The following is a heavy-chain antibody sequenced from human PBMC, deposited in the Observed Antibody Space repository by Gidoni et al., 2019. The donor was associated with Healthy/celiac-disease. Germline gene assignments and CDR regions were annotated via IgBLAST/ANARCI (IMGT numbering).Heavy chain of an antibody. CDR3: ASKGYSSSWYVLNNDAFDI. D-gene: IGHD6-13*01. J-gene: IGHJ3*02. CDR2: ISGSGGST. Sequence: EVQLFESGGGLVQPGGYLRLACTASGFTFSIYAMSWVRQAPGKGLEWVSAISGSGGSTYYADSVKGRFTISRDNSKNTLYLQMNSLRAEDTAVYYCASKGYSSSWYVLNNDAFDIWGQGTMVTVSS. V-gene: IGHV3-23*01. CDR1: GFTFSIYA.